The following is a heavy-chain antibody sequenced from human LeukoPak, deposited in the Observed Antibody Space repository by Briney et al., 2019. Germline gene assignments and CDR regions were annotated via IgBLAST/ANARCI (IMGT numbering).Heavy chain of an antibody. CDR1: GGTFSSYA. CDR3: ARGTTMVRGVFAY. J-gene: IGHJ4*02. CDR2: IIPIFGTA. Sequence: SVKVSCKASGGTFSSYAISWVRQAPGQGLEWMGGIIPIFGTANYAQKFQGRVTITADESTSTAYMELSSLRSEDTAVYYCARGTTMVRGVFAYWGQGTLVTVSS. V-gene: IGHV1-69*13. D-gene: IGHD3-10*01.